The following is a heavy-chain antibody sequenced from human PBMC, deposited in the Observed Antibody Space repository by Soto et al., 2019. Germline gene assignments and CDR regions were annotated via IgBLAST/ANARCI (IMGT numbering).Heavy chain of an antibody. CDR2: INDSGNT. J-gene: IGHJ4*02. CDR3: QGGDF. CDR1: GGSFIGYF. Sequence: PSDTLSLTCAVSGGSFIGYFWSWIRQSPAKGLEWIGEINDSGNTYYNPSFKSRLTISVDTSTSQISLRLTSVTAADSAVYYCQGGDFWGQGTRVTVSS. D-gene: IGHD3-16*01. V-gene: IGHV4-34*01.